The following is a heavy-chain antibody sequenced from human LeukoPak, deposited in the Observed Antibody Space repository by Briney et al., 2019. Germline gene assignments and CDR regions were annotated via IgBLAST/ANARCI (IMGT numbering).Heavy chain of an antibody. D-gene: IGHD2-8*01. J-gene: IGHJ6*03. CDR3: ATSTHCRGVSCFHYYYMDV. Sequence: SETLSLTCTVSGASISSYYWSWIRQSPGKGLERVGYIYGSTNLNPSLKSRVTMSVDTSKNQVSLRLSSVTAADTAVYYCATSTHCRGVSCFHYYYMDVWGKGTTVTVSS. CDR2: IYGST. CDR1: GASISSYY. V-gene: IGHV4-59*12.